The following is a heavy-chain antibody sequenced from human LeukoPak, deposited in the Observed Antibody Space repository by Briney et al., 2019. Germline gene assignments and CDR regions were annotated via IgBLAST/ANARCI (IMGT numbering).Heavy chain of an antibody. J-gene: IGHJ3*02. CDR3: ARDPSTMIVLAMAFDI. CDR2: IWYDGSNK. Sequence: QSGGSLRLSCAASGFTFSSYGMHWVRQAPGKGLEWVAVIWYDGSNKYYADSVKGRFTISRDNSKNTLYLQMNSLRAEDTAVYYCARDPSTMIVLAMAFDIWGQGTMVTVSS. D-gene: IGHD3-22*01. V-gene: IGHV3-33*01. CDR1: GFTFSSYG.